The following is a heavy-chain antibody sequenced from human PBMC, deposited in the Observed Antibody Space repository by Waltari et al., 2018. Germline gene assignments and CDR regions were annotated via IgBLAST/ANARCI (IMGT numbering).Heavy chain of an antibody. J-gene: IGHJ5*02. V-gene: IGHV4-38-2*01. CDR2: IYHDETT. CDR3: ARQTLGYCTSAACRRLET. D-gene: IGHD2-2*03. CDR1: GYFINSGLV. Sequence: QVQLQESGPGLVRPSETLSLTRAVSGYFINSGLVWGCLRQPPGKGLEWIGNIYHDETTYYNPSLKHRLMISLDTSKNQFSLRLNFVDVADTAVYYCARQTLGYCTSAACRRLETWGQGILVTVSS.